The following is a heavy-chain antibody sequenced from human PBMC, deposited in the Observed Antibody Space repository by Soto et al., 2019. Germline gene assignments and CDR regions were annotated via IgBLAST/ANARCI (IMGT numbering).Heavy chain of an antibody. CDR2: IYSGGDV. V-gene: IGHV3-53*01. J-gene: IGHJ5*02. Sequence: VQLVDSGGGLIQPGGSLRLSCAASGFTVRSSHMGWVRQTPRKGLEWVSVIYSGGDVHYAVSVKGRFTISRDNSKNTIYLQKRNLGGEDTARYHWSKFGPFGAENYMFRYNWFDPWGQGTLVTVSS. D-gene: IGHD3-16*01. CDR1: GFTVRSSH. CDR3: SKFGPFGAENYMFRYNWFDP.